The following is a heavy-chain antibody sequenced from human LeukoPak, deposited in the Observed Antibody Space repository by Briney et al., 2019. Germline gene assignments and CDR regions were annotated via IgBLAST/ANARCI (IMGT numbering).Heavy chain of an antibody. V-gene: IGHV4-34*01. J-gene: IGHJ3*02. D-gene: IGHD3-10*01. CDR2: INHSGST. CDR3: ARGRRITMVRGVRLGAFDI. Sequence: SETLSLTCAVYGGSFSGYYWSWIRQPPGKGLEWIGEINHSGSTNYNPSLKSRVTISVDTSKNQFSLKLSSVAAADTAVYYCARGRRITMVRGVRLGAFDIRGQGTMVTVSS. CDR1: GGSFSGYY.